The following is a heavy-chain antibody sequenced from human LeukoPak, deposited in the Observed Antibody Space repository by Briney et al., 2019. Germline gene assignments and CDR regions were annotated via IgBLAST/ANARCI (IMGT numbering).Heavy chain of an antibody. CDR1: GFTFRNSA. CDR3: ARDGGSGIRYDNYIYYGMDV. V-gene: IGHV3-23*01. Sequence: GGSLRLSCAASGFTFRNSAMSWVRQAPGTGLEGGLSIGGQVHSTYYADSVIGRFPIYRDNSTTTLALHMDSLRVEDTAVYFCARDGGSGIRYDNYIYYGMDVWGQGTTVTVSS. D-gene: IGHD3-16*01. J-gene: IGHJ6*02. CDR2: IGGQVHST.